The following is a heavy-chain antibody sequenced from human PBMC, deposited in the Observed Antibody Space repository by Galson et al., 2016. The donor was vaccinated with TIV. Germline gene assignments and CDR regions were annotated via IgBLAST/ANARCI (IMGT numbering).Heavy chain of an antibody. D-gene: IGHD4/OR15-4a*01. CDR1: GYTFTDYG. J-gene: IGHJ4*02. V-gene: IGHV1-18*01. Sequence: SVKVSCKASGYTFTDYGISWVRQAPGQGLEWMGWISGYSGNTNHAQKFQGRVTMTTNTSTRTAYMELRSLRSDDTAVYYCASDRMSPLGGAKQGFWGQGTLVSVSS. CDR2: ISGYSGNT. CDR3: ASDRMSPLGGAKQGF.